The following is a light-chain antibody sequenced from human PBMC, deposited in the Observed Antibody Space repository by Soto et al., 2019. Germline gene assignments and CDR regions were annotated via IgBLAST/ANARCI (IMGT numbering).Light chain of an antibody. CDR2: GAS. V-gene: IGKV3-20*01. J-gene: IGKJ1*01. Sequence: EIVLTQSPGTLSLSPGERATLSCWASQSVSSNTLAWYQQKPGQAPRLLIYGASIRVTGIPDRFSGGGSGTDFTLTISRLEPEDFAVYYCQQYGRSQTFGQGNKVQIK. CDR3: QQYGRSQT. CDR1: QSVSSNT.